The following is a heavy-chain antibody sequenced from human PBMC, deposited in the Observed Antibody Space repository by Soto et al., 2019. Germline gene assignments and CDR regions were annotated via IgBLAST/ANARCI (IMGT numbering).Heavy chain of an antibody. CDR2: ISFDGINR. CDR1: GFTFRNYA. CDR3: ARDLSYCSGGSCYQHDGSDN. D-gene: IGHD2-15*01. Sequence: QVQLVESGGGGVQPGESLTLSCAASGFTFRNYAMHWDRQAPGKGLEWVAIISFDGINRFYRDSVKGRFTISRDNSKNTLYLGMSSVRAEDTAVYFCARDLSYCSGGSCYQHDGSDNWGQGTLVTVSS. J-gene: IGHJ4*02. V-gene: IGHV3-30*04.